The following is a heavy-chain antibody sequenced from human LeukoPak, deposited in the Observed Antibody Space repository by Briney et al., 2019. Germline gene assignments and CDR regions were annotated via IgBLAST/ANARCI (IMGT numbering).Heavy chain of an antibody. V-gene: IGHV1-8*01. CDR1: GYTFTSYD. Sequence: GASVKVSCKASGYTFTSYDINWVRQATGQGLEWMGWMNPNSGNTGYAQKFQGRVTMTRNTSISTAYMELSSLRSEDTAVYYCARDYPPDCSSTSCYSNNWFGPWGQGTLVTVSS. CDR2: MNPNSGNT. CDR3: ARDYPPDCSSTSCYSNNWFGP. J-gene: IGHJ5*02. D-gene: IGHD2-2*02.